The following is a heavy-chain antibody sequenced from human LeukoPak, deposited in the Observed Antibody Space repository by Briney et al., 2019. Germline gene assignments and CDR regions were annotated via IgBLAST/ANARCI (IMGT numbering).Heavy chain of an antibody. CDR2: INPNSGGT. J-gene: IGHJ6*03. Sequence: ASVKVSCKASGYIFTGYYMHWVRQAPGQGLEWMGWINPNSGGTNCAQKFQGRVTMTRDTSISTAYMELSRLRSDDAAVYYCARGPPLPITGTNRVHYYYYMDVWGKGTTVTISS. D-gene: IGHD1-20*01. V-gene: IGHV1-2*02. CDR1: GYIFTGYY. CDR3: ARGPPLPITGTNRVHYYYYMDV.